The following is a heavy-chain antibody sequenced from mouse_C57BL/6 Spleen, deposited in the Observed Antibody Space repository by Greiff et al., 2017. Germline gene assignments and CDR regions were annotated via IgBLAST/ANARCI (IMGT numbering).Heavy chain of an antibody. CDR1: GYTFTSYW. J-gene: IGHJ3*01. CDR2: IHPSDSDT. Sequence: VKLQESGAELVKPGASVKVSCKASGYTFTSYWMHWVKQRPGQGLEWIGRIHPSDSDTNYNQKFKGKATLTVDKSSSTAYMQLSSLTSEDSAVYYCAIWGTTVVEAYWGQGTLVTVSA. V-gene: IGHV1-74*01. CDR3: AIWGTTVVEAY. D-gene: IGHD1-1*01.